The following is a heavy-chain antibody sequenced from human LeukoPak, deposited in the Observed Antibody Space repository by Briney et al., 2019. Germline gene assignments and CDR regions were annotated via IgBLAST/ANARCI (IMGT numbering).Heavy chain of an antibody. CDR2: ISTSGDT. CDR1: GFTFSSYD. V-gene: IGHV3-13*01. Sequence: PGGSLRLSCAASGFTFSSYDMHWVRLPTGKGLEWVSAISTSGDTYYPGSVKGRSTISRENAENSLYLQIDSLRDGDTAVYYCARGRGYSGYLDYWGQGTLVTVSS. J-gene: IGHJ4*02. CDR3: ARGRGYSGYLDY. D-gene: IGHD5-12*01.